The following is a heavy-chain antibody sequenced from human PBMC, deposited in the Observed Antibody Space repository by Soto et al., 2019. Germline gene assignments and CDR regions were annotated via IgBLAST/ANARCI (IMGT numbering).Heavy chain of an antibody. CDR2: IYYSGVS. D-gene: IGHD6-13*01. CDR1: GDSMRSYY. V-gene: IGHV4-59*01. CDR3: AREGTSSWSGDYGMDV. J-gene: IGHJ6*02. Sequence: SETLSLTCTVSGDSMRSYYWSWIRQPPGKGLEWIGYIYYSGVSNYNPPPKSRVTMSVDTSNNQFFLKLNSVTAADTAVYYCAREGTSSWSGDYGMDVWGQGTMVTVSS.